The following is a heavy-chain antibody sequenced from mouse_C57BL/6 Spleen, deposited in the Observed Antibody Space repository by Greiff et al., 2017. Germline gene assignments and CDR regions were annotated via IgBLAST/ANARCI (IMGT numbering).Heavy chain of an antibody. J-gene: IGHJ1*03. CDR1: GFTFSSYT. CDR2: ISGGGGNT. V-gene: IGHV5-9*01. CDR3: ARRGGNFDV. Sequence: EVQGVESGGGLVKPGGSLKLSCAASGFTFSSYTMSWVRQTPEKRLEWVATISGGGGNTYYPDSVKGRFTISRDNAKNTLYLQMSSLRSEDTALYYCARRGGNFDVWGTGTTVTVSS.